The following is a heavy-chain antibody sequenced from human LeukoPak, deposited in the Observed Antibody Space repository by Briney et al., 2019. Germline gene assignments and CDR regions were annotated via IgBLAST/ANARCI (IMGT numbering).Heavy chain of an antibody. J-gene: IGHJ4*02. D-gene: IGHD5/OR15-5a*01. CDR2: VNHRGMT. CDR3: ARDPTSEISVPHYFDD. Sequence: SETLSLTCAVYGGAFSGYHWNWIRQAPGKGLEWIGEVNHRGMTNYTPSLKSRVIISADTSKNQFSLKLDSVTAADTAIYYCARDPTSEISVPHYFDDWGQGTLVTVSS. CDR1: GGAFSGYH. V-gene: IGHV4-34*01.